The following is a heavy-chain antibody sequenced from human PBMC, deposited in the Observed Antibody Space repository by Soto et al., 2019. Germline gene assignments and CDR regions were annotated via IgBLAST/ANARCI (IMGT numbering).Heavy chain of an antibody. CDR3: AKWGAAAWTT. CDR1: GGSISSYY. CDR2: VFYTGIT. J-gene: IGHJ4*02. D-gene: IGHD6-25*01. V-gene: IGHV4-59*01. Sequence: QVHLQESGPGLVKPSETLSLTCTVSGGSISSYYWSWIRQPPGKGLEWIGYVFYTGITKYNPSFKRRATISGDTSRNQFSLNLMSVTAADTAVYYCAKWGAAAWTTWGQGILVNVSS.